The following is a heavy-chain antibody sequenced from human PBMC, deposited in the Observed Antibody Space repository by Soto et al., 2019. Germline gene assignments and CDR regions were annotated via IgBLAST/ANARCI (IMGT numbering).Heavy chain of an antibody. D-gene: IGHD2-2*01. CDR1: GFTFSSYS. J-gene: IGHJ4*02. Sequence: GGSLRLSCAASGFTFSSYSMNWVRQAPGKGLEWVSSISSSSSYIYYADSVKGRFTISRDNAKNSLYLQMNSLRAEDTAVYYCARANGCSSTSCTHKDYFDYWGQGTLVTVSS. CDR3: ARANGCSSTSCTHKDYFDY. CDR2: ISSSSSYI. V-gene: IGHV3-21*01.